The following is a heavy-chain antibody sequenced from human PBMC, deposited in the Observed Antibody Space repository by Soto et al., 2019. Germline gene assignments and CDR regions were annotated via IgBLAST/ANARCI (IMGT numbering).Heavy chain of an antibody. CDR1: GGSFSGYY. J-gene: IGHJ6*02. CDR3: ASWAMVRGKRGCMDV. Sequence: QVQLQQWGAGLLKPSETLSLTCAVYGGSFSGYYWSWIRQPPGKGLEWIGEINHSGSTNYNPSLKSRVTISVDTSKNQFSLKLSSVTAADTAVYYCASWAMVRGKRGCMDVWGQGTTVTVSS. D-gene: IGHD3-10*01. V-gene: IGHV4-34*01. CDR2: INHSGST.